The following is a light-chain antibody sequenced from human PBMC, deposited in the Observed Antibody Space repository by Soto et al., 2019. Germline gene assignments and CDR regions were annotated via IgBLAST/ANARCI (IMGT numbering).Light chain of an antibody. J-gene: IGKJ1*01. Sequence: DVVMTQSPVSLPVTLGQPASISCRSSESLVATDGITYLNWFHQRPGQSPRRLIYKVSDRDSGVPDRFRGSGSGTDFTLRISRVEAEDVGIYYCMQGTHWPRTFGQGTKADI. V-gene: IGKV2-30*01. CDR2: KVS. CDR1: ESLVATDGITY. CDR3: MQGTHWPRT.